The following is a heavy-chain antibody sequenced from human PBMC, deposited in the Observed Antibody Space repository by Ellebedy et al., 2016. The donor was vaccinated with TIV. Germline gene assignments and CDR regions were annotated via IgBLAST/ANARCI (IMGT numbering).Heavy chain of an antibody. J-gene: IGHJ4*02. V-gene: IGHV1-18*04. CDR3: ARDPYSSSPVYYFDY. D-gene: IGHD6-6*01. CDR2: ISAYNGNT. Sequence: ASVKVSCXASGYTFTSYGISWVRQAPGQGLEWMGWISAYNGNTNYAQKFQGRVTMTRDTSISTAYMELSRLRSDDTAVYYCARDPYSSSPVYYFDYWGQGTLVTVSS. CDR1: GYTFTSYG.